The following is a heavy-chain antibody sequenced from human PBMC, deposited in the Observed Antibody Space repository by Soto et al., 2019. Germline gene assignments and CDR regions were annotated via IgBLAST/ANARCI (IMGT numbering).Heavy chain of an antibody. V-gene: IGHV1-3*01. D-gene: IGHD6-13*01. CDR3: ARARYSSSWLYNWFDP. J-gene: IGHJ5*02. CDR1: GYTFTSYA. Sequence: ASVKVSCKASGYTFTSYAMHWVRQAPGQRIERMGWINAGNGNTKYSQKFQGRVTITRDTSASTAYMELSSLRSEDTAVYYCARARYSSSWLYNWFDPWGQGTLVTVSS. CDR2: INAGNGNT.